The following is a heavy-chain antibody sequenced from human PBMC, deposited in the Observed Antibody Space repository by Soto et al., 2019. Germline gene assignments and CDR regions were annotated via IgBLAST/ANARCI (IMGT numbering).Heavy chain of an antibody. CDR2: VSHSGST. V-gene: IGHV4-4*02. J-gene: IGHJ4*02. CDR1: SDSITSSNW. CDR3: ARNRYGGYDFDY. D-gene: IGHD5-12*01. Sequence: QVQLQESGPGLVKPSGTLSLTCAVSSDSITSSNWWSWVRQSPGKGLEWIGEVSHSGSTNYIPSLKSRVTISVDKSRNQFSLRLNSVTAADTAVYYCARNRYGGYDFDYWGQGTLVTVCS.